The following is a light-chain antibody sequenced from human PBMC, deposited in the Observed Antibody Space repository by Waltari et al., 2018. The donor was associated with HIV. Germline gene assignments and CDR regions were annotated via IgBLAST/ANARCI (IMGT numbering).Light chain of an antibody. CDR3: QQYNNWPPWT. CDR1: QSVGSN. Sequence: EIVMTQSPATLSVSPGERATLSCRASQSVGSNLAWYRQRPGQAPRLLIYYASTRATGIPARFSGNGSGTEFTLTIISLLSEDFAVYYCQQYNNWPPWTFGQGTKVEIK. CDR2: YAS. V-gene: IGKV3-15*01. J-gene: IGKJ1*01.